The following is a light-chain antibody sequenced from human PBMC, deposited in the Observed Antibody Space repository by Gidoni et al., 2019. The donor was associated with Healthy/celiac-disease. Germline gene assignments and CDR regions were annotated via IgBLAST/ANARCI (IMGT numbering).Light chain of an antibody. J-gene: IGLJ3*02. V-gene: IGLV2-14*01. Sequence: QSALTQPASVSGSPGQSLTISCTGTSSDVGGYNYGSWYQQHPGKAPKLMIYEVSNRPSGVSNRFSGSKSGNTASLTISGLQAEDEADYYCSSYTSSSLWVFGGGTKLTVL. CDR1: SSDVGGYNY. CDR3: SSYTSSSLWV. CDR2: EVS.